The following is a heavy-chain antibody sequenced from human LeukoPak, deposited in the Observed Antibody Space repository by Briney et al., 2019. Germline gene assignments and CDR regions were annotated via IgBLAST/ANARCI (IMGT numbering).Heavy chain of an antibody. J-gene: IGHJ6*02. CDR2: IYPGDSDT. CDR3: ARHDHYYAMDV. CDR1: GYRFTTYW. V-gene: IGHV5-51*01. Sequence: GESLKISCKASGYRFTTYWIAWVRQMPGKGLEWMGIIYPGDSDTRYSPSFQGQVTISADKSIRTAYLQWSSLKASDTAIYYCARHDHYYAMDVWGQGTTVTVSS.